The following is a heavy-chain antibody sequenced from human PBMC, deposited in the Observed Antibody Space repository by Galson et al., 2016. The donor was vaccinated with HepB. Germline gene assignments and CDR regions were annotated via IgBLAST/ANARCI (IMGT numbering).Heavy chain of an antibody. V-gene: IGHV3-74*01. Sequence: SLRLSCAASGFTFSTHWMHWVRQAPGKGLVCVSRISEDGRATNYADSVKGRFAISRDKAKNTLYLQMTSLSAEDTAIYYCAGVFPARCSGRSCFSEGAFDIWGQGTMVIVSS. CDR1: GFTFSTHW. CDR2: ISEDGRAT. J-gene: IGHJ3*02. D-gene: IGHD2-15*01. CDR3: AGVFPARCSGRSCFSEGAFDI.